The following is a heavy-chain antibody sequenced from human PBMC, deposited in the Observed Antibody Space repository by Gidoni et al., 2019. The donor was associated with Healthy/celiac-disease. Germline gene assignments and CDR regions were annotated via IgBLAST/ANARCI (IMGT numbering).Heavy chain of an antibody. CDR3: ANAYYDFWSGYYTGIGWFDP. D-gene: IGHD3-3*01. J-gene: IGHJ5*02. Sequence: QITLKESGPTLVKPTQTLTLTCTFSGFSLSTSGVAVGWIRQPPGKALEWLALIYWDDDKRYSPSLKSRLTITKDTSKNQVVLTMTNMDPADTATDYCANAYYDFWSGYYTGIGWFDPWGQGTLVTVSS. CDR2: IYWDDDK. CDR1: GFSLSTSGVA. V-gene: IGHV2-5*02.